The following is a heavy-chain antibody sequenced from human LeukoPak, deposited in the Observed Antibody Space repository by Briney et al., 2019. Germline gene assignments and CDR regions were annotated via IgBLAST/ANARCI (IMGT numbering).Heavy chain of an antibody. D-gene: IGHD3-3*01. CDR2: INHSGST. CDR1: GGSFSGYY. J-gene: IGHJ6*02. Sequence: SETLSLTCAVYGGSFSGYYWSWIRQPPGKGLEWIGEINHSGSTNYNPSLKSRVTISVDTSKNQFSLKLSSVTAADTAVYYCARFRRYDFWSGYSPPGGMDVWGQGTTVTVSS. V-gene: IGHV4-34*01. CDR3: ARFRRYDFWSGYSPPGGMDV.